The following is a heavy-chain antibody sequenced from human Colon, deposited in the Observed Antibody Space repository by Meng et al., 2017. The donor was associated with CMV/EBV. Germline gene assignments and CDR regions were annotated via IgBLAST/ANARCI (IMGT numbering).Heavy chain of an antibody. CDR3: ARELPTSSWYFDAFDL. CDR2: INGDGRTT. J-gene: IGHJ3*01. CDR1: GFTFNSHW. Sequence: GGSLRLSCVVSGFTFNSHWMHWVRQAPGKGLVWVSRINGDGRTTSYADSVEGRFIISRDNARNTLYLQMSSLRVDDTAVYFCARELPTSSWYFDAFDLWGQGTMVTVSS. V-gene: IGHV3-74*01. D-gene: IGHD6-13*01.